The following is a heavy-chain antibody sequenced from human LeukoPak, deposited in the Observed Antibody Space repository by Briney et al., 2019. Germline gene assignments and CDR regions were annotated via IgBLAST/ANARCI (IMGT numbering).Heavy chain of an antibody. CDR3: ARIGSSYYYYYMDV. Sequence: TGGSLRLSCAASGFTFSSYSMNWVRQAPGKGLGWVSSISSSSSYIYYADSVKGRFTISRDNAKNSLYLQMNSLRAEDTAVYYCARIGSSYYYYYMDVWGKGTTVTVSS. V-gene: IGHV3-21*01. CDR2: ISSSSSYI. J-gene: IGHJ6*03. CDR1: GFTFSSYS. D-gene: IGHD6-6*01.